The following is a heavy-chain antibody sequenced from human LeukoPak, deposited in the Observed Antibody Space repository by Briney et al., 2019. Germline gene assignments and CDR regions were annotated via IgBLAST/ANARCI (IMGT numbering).Heavy chain of an antibody. CDR1: GFTLSVSY. D-gene: IGHD1-26*01. CDR3: ARDRYSGSLRD. CDR2: IRTSGGAT. J-gene: IGHJ4*02. V-gene: IGHV3-11*01. Sequence: TGGSLRLSCAASGFTLSVSYMSWVRQAPGKGLEWISYIRTSGGATDYADSVKGRFTISRDNAKNSLYLQMNSLRVEDTAVYYCARDRYSGSLRDWGQGILVTVAS.